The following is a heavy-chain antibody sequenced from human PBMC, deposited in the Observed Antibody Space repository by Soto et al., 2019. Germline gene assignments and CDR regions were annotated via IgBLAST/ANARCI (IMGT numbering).Heavy chain of an antibody. D-gene: IGHD2-15*01. CDR1: GFNFNSYT. V-gene: IGHV3-21*01. CDR2: ISSSGYI. J-gene: IGHJ6*02. Sequence: GSLRLSCAASGFNFNSYTINWVRQATGKRLEWLSSISSSGYIFSTDSVRGRFTISRDNAKNSVYLQINSLRAEDTAVYFCARDCSGGSCYPGMDVWGQGTTVTVSS. CDR3: ARDCSGGSCYPGMDV.